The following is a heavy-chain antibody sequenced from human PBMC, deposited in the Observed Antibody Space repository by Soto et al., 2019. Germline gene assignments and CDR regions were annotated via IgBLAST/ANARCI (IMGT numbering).Heavy chain of an antibody. D-gene: IGHD3-3*01. V-gene: IGHV1-8*01. CDR1: GYTFTSYD. CDR3: ARINIWSGYYSYYYYMDV. Sequence: GASVKGSWKASGYTFTSYDIKWGRQATGQRLEWMGWMNPNSGNTGYAQKFQGRVTMTRNTSISTAYMELSSLRSEDTAVYYCARINIWSGYYSYYYYMDVWGKGTTVTVSS. J-gene: IGHJ6*03. CDR2: MNPNSGNT.